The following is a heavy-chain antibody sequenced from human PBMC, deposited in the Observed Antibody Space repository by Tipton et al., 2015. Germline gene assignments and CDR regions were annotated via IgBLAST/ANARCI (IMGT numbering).Heavy chain of an antibody. Sequence: TLSLTCTVAGGSMSSYSWSWSRQSPGKGLEWIGYISDSGTTNYNPSLKSRVTISVDSSTNQFFLILSSVTAADTAVYYCARIRGRYVMDSWGQGSLVSVSS. V-gene: IGHV4-59*12. CDR3: ARIRGRYVMDS. J-gene: IGHJ4*02. CDR2: ISDSGTT. CDR1: GGSMSSYS. D-gene: IGHD3-16*01.